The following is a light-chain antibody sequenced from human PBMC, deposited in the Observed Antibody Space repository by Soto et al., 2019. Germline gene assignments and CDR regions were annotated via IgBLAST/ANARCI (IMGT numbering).Light chain of an antibody. CDR2: DAS. CDR3: QHYDHLPIT. V-gene: IGKV1-33*01. Sequence: DIQMTQSPSSLSASVGDRVTITCQASQDITNYLNWYQQKPGKAPRLLLYDASSLETGVPSRFSGSGSGTYFTITISSLQHEDIATYYCQHYDHLPITFGQGTRLEIK. CDR1: QDITNY. J-gene: IGKJ5*01.